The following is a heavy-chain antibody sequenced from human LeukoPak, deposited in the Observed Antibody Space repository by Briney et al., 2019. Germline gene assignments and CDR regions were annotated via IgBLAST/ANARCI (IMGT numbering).Heavy chain of an antibody. V-gene: IGHV3-7*01. D-gene: IGHD1/OR15-1a*01. Sequence: PGGSLRLSCAASGFTFSNYWMTWVRQAPGKGLEWVANIKQDGSEKYYVDSVKGRFTISRDNAKNSLYLQMNSLRAEDTAVYYCARVRRTWWFDPWGQGTLVTVSS. J-gene: IGHJ5*02. CDR3: ARVRRTWWFDP. CDR2: IKQDGSEK. CDR1: GFTFSNYW.